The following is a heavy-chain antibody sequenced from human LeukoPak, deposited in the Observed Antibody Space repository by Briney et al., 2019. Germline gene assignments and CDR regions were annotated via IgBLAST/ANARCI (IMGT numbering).Heavy chain of an antibody. V-gene: IGHV4-59*01. CDR3: ARVTGYMTEDYFDY. CDR1: GGSISNYY. D-gene: IGHD6-13*01. Sequence: SETLSLTCTVSGGSISNYYWSWIRQPPGKGLEWIGYIYYSGSTNYNPSLKSRVTISVDTSKNQFSLRLSSVTAADTAVYYCARVTGYMTEDYFDYWGQGTLITVSS. J-gene: IGHJ4*02. CDR2: IYYSGST.